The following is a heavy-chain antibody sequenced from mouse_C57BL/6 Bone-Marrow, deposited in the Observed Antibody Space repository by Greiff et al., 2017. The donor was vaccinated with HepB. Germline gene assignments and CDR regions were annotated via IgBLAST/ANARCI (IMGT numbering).Heavy chain of an antibody. Sequence: VHVKQSGAELVRPGASVKLSCTASGFNIKDDYMHWVKQRPEQGLEWIGWIDPENGDTEYASKFQGKATITADTSSNTAYLQLSSLTSEDTAVYYCTTVYDGYYGYFDVWGTGTTVTVSS. CDR2: IDPENGDT. V-gene: IGHV14-4*01. J-gene: IGHJ1*03. D-gene: IGHD2-3*01. CDR3: TTVYDGYYGYFDV. CDR1: GFNIKDDY.